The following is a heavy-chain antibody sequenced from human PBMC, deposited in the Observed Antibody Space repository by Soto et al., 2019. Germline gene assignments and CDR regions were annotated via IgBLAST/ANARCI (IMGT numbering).Heavy chain of an antibody. D-gene: IGHD3-22*01. CDR3: ARGEDYSDSSGFKYYYYYYGMDV. J-gene: IGHJ6*02. V-gene: IGHV1-46*01. CDR2: INPSGGST. Sequence: ASVKVSCKASGYTFTNYYMHWVLQAPGQGLEWMGIINPSGGSTSYAQKFQGRVTMTRDTSTSTFYMELRSLRSDDTAVYYCARGEDYSDSSGFKYYYYYYGMDVWGQGTTVTVSS. CDR1: GYTFTNYY.